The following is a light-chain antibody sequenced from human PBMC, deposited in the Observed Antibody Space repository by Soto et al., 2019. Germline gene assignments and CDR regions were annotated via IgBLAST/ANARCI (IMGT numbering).Light chain of an antibody. V-gene: IGLV7-46*01. CDR3: LLSYSGARV. CDR2: ETT. J-gene: IGLJ2*01. Sequence: QAVVTQEPSLTVSPGGTVTLTCGSITGTVTTGHAPSWFQQKPGQAPRTLIYETTNRHSWTPARFSGSLLGGKAALTLSGAQPEDEAEYYCLLSYSGARVFGGGTKLTVL. CDR1: TGTVTTGHA.